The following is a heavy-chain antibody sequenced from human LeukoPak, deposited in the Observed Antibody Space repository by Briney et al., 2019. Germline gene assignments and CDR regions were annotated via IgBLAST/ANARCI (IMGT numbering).Heavy chain of an antibody. J-gene: IGHJ6*02. CDR2: IIPIFGTA. CDR1: GGTFSSYA. Sequence: GASVKVSCKASGGTFSSYAISWVRQAPGQGLEWMGGIIPIFGTANYAQKFQGRVTITADESTSTAYMELSSLRSEDTAVYYCARDKYYYDSSGYYPIDYYYGMDVWGQGTTVTVSS. CDR3: ARDKYYYDSSGYYPIDYYYGMDV. V-gene: IGHV1-69*13. D-gene: IGHD3-22*01.